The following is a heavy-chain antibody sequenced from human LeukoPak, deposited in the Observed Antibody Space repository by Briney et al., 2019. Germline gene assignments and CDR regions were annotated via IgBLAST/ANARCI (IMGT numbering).Heavy chain of an antibody. CDR1: GFTFSSYE. CDR3: ARERFHFWYYFDY. D-gene: IGHD3-3*01. J-gene: IGHJ4*02. Sequence: GGSLRLSCAASGFTFSSYEMNWVRQAPGKGLEWVSYISSSGSTIYYADSVKGRFTISRDNSKNTLYLQMNSLRAEDTAVYYCARERFHFWYYFDYWGQGTLVTVSS. CDR2: ISSSGSTI. V-gene: IGHV3-48*03.